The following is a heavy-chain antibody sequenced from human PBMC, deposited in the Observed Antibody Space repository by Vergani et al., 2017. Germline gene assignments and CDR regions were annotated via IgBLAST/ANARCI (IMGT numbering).Heavy chain of an antibody. D-gene: IGHD3-22*01. V-gene: IGHV4-59*01. Sequence: QVQLQESGPGLVKPSETLSLTCTVSGGSISSYYWSWIRQPPGKGLEWIGYIYYSGSTNYNPSLKSRVTISVDTSKNQFSLKLSSVTAADTAVYYCARETYYYDSSGYNYYYYDMDVWGQGTTVTVSS. CDR1: GGSISSYY. CDR3: ARETYYYDSSGYNYYYYDMDV. CDR2: IYYSGST. J-gene: IGHJ6*02.